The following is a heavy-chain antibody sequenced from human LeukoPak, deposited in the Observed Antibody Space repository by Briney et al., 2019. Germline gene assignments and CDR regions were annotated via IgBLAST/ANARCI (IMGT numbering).Heavy chain of an antibody. CDR2: IYSGGRT. Sequence: PGGSLTPSCAASGFADSSNYMRWVRQAAGKGLEGVSLIYSGGRTYYADSVKGRFTISRDNAKNSLYLQMNSLRAEDTAVYYCARDLVMVRGVTRIAYWGQGTLVTVSS. V-gene: IGHV3-53*01. CDR1: GFADSSNY. J-gene: IGHJ4*02. D-gene: IGHD3-10*01. CDR3: ARDLVMVRGVTRIAY.